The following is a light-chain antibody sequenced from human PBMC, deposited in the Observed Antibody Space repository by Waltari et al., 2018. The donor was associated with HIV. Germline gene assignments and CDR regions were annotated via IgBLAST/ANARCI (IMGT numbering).Light chain of an antibody. Sequence: QSVLTQPPSVSAAPGQTVTISFPGSSSNIGSHSVSWYQQLPGTAPKLLIYDNNKRPSGIPDRFSGSKSGTSATVGITGLQTGDEADYYCGTWDSSLSAVFGGGTKLTVL. CDR1: SSNIGSHS. J-gene: IGLJ3*02. CDR3: GTWDSSLSAV. V-gene: IGLV1-51*01. CDR2: DNN.